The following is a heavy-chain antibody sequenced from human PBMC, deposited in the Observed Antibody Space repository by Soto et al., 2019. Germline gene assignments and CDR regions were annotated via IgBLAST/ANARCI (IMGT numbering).Heavy chain of an antibody. D-gene: IGHD6-19*01. CDR1: GYTFTGCY. CDR2: INPNSGGT. V-gene: IGHV1-2*04. Sequence: GASVKVSCKASGYTFTGCYMHWVRQAPGQGLEWMGWINPNSGGTNYAQKFQGWVTMTRDTSISTAYMELSRLRSDDTAVYYCATFSVAGPDAFDIWGQGTMGTVSS. J-gene: IGHJ3*02. CDR3: ATFSVAGPDAFDI.